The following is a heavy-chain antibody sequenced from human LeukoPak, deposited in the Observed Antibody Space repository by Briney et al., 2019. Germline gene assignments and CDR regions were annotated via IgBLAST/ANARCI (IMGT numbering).Heavy chain of an antibody. Sequence: SETLSLTCTVSGGSISSSSYYWGWIRQPPGKGLEWIGNIDYSGSTYYNPSLKSRVTISVDTSKNQFSLKLSSVTAADTAVYYCTREPTSSGGYGEIDYWGQETLVTFSS. CDR3: TREPTSSGGYGEIDY. D-gene: IGHD6-19*01. J-gene: IGHJ4*02. CDR2: IDYSGST. V-gene: IGHV4-39*01. CDR1: GGSISSSSYY.